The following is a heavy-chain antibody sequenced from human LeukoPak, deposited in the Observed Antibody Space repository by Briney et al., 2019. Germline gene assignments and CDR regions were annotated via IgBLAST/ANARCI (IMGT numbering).Heavy chain of an antibody. V-gene: IGHV1-18*01. CDR1: GYTFTSYG. J-gene: IGHJ4*02. CDR3: ARDQIGRAYYDILTGYYTPFDY. Sequence: ASVKVSCKASGYTFTSYGISWVRQAPGQGLEWMGWISAYNGNTNYAQKLQGRVTMTTDTSTSTAYMELRSLRSDDTAVYYCARDQIGRAYYDILTGYYTPFDYWGQGTLVTVSS. CDR2: ISAYNGNT. D-gene: IGHD3-9*01.